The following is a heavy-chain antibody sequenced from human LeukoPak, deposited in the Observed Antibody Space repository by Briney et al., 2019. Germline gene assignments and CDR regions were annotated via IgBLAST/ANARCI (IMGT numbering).Heavy chain of an antibody. CDR3: AKVGTYSSGWFLGAFDI. D-gene: IGHD6-19*01. CDR1: GFTFSSYA. CDR2: ISGSGGST. J-gene: IGHJ3*02. Sequence: GGSLRLSCAASGFTFSSYAMSWVRQAPGKGLEWVSAISGSGGSTYYADSVKGRFTISRDNSKNTLYLQMNSLRAEDTAVYYCAKVGTYSSGWFLGAFDIWGQGTMVTVPS. V-gene: IGHV3-23*01.